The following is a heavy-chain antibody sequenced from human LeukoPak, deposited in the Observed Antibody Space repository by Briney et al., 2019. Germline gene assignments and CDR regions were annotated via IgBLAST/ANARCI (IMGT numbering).Heavy chain of an antibody. CDR2: ISSSGSTI. J-gene: IGHJ4*02. CDR3: ARTKWLEAIDY. V-gene: IGHV3-48*03. CDR1: GFTFSSYE. Sequence: GGSLRLSCAASGFTFSSYEMNWVRQAPGKGLEWLSYISSSGSTIYYADSVKGRFTISRDNAKNSLYLQMNSLRAEDTAVYYCARTKWLEAIDYWGQGTLVTVSS. D-gene: IGHD6-19*01.